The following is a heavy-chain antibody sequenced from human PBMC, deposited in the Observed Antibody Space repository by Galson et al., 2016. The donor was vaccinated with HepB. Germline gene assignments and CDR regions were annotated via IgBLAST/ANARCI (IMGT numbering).Heavy chain of an antibody. CDR2: IYYSGRT. D-gene: IGHD1-1*01. Sequence: SETLSLTCSVSGGSVSSENYYWGWIRQPPGKGLEFIGSIYYSGRTYYNPSLKIRVTMSVDTSKTQISLKLTSVTAADTAVYYCATPGPTATWGYYYFGYWGQGTLVTVSS. V-gene: IGHV4-39*01. CDR3: ATPGPTATWGYYYFGY. CDR1: GGSVSSENYY. J-gene: IGHJ4*02.